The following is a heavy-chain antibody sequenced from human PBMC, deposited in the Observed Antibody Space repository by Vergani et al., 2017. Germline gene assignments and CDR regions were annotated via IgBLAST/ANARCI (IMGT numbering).Heavy chain of an antibody. CDR1: GGSISSGGYY. CDR2: IYYSGST. CDR3: ARTIEYAPYGMDV. V-gene: IGHV4-31*03. Sequence: QVQLQESGPGLVKPSQTLSLTCTVSGGSISSGGYYWSWLRQHPGKGLEWIGYIYYSGSTYYNPSLKSRVTISVATSKNQFSLKLSSVTAADTAVYYCARTIEYAPYGMDVWGQGTTVTVSS. D-gene: IGHD2-2*01. J-gene: IGHJ6*02.